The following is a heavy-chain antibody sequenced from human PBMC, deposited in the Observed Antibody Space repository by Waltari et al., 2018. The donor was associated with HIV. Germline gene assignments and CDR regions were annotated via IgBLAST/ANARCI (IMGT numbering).Heavy chain of an antibody. V-gene: IGHV3-33*01. D-gene: IGHD6-13*01. J-gene: IGHJ4*02. CDR3: ARKYSSSWGAPFDY. Sequence: QVQLVESGGGVVQPGRSLRLSCATSGFTLSRYGMHWVRPAPGKGWWWVTVIWYDGSKKHYADSVKGRFTISRDNSKNTLYLQMNSLRIEDTAVYYCARKYSSSWGAPFDYWGQGTLVTVSS. CDR1: GFTLSRYG. CDR2: IWYDGSKK.